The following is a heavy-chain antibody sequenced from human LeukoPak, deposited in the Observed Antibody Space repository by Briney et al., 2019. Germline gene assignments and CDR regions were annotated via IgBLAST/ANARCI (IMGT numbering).Heavy chain of an antibody. CDR2: IYSGGST. Sequence: GGSLRLSCVASGFTFSSYAMSWVRQAPGKGLEWVSVIYSGGSTYYADSVKGRFTISRDNSKSTLYLQMNSLRVGDTAVYYCARGIAVADTGFFDYWGQGTLVTVSS. V-gene: IGHV3-66*01. CDR1: GFTFSSYA. J-gene: IGHJ4*02. CDR3: ARGIAVADTGFFDY. D-gene: IGHD6-19*01.